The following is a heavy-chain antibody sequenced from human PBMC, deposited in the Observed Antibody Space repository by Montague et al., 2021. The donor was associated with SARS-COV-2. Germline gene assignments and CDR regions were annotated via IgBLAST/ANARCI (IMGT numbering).Heavy chain of an antibody. Sequence: SLRLSCAASGFTASTAVVSWVRQAPGKGLEWVSTINGGGGSTYYADSMRGRFTISRDNSENTLYLQMNSLRAEDTAIYYCAKGRGTSCSDYWGQGTLVTVSS. J-gene: IGHJ4*02. CDR3: AKGRGTSCSDY. CDR1: GFTASTAV. D-gene: IGHD2-15*01. CDR2: INGGGGST. V-gene: IGHV3-23*01.